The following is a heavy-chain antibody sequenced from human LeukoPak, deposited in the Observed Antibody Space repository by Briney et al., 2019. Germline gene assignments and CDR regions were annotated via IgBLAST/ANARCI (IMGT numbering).Heavy chain of an antibody. CDR1: GGSISSYY. CDR2: IYYSGST. V-gene: IGHV4-59*01. J-gene: IGHJ3*02. Sequence: PSETLSLTCTVSGGSISSYYWSWIRQPPGRGLECIGYIYYSGSTNYNPSLKSRVTISVDTSKNQFSLKLSSVTAADTAVYYCARVVRRGYSSGWLAAFDIWGQGTMVTVSS. D-gene: IGHD6-19*01. CDR3: ARVVRRGYSSGWLAAFDI.